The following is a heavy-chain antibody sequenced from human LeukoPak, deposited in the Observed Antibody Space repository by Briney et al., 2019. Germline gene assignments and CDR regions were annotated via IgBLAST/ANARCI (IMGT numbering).Heavy chain of an antibody. CDR3: ARDMGATYYYDYAFDI. CDR1: GFTFSSHS. Sequence: GGSLRLSCAASGFTFSSHSMNWVRQAPGKGLEWVSSISSSSSYIYYADSVKGRFTISRDNAKNSLYLQMNSLRAEDTAVYYCARDMGATYYYDYAFDIWGQGTMVTVSS. J-gene: IGHJ3*02. CDR2: ISSSSSYI. V-gene: IGHV3-21*01. D-gene: IGHD3-22*01.